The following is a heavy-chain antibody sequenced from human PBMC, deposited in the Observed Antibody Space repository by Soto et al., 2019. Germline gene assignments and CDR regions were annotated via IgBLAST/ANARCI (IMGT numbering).Heavy chain of an antibody. CDR2: ISWNSGSI. V-gene: IGHV3-9*01. CDR1: GFTFDDYA. J-gene: IGHJ3*02. Sequence: EVQLVESGGGLVQPGRSLRLSCAASGFTFDDYAMHWVRQAPGKGLEWVSGISWNSGSIGYADSVKGRFTISRDNAKNSLYLQMNSLRAEDTALYYCAKFYDSSGYYYGSNAFDIWGQGTMVTVSS. CDR3: AKFYDSSGYYYGSNAFDI. D-gene: IGHD3-22*01.